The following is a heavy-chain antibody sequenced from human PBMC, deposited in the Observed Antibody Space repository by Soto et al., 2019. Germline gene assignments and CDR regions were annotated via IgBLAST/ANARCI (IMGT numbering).Heavy chain of an antibody. CDR1: GYSFTSYW. J-gene: IGHJ6*02. D-gene: IGHD1-7*01. Sequence: PGESLKISCKGSGYSFTSYWISWVRQMTGKGLEWMGRIDPSDSYTNYSPSFQGHVTISADKSISTAYLQWSSLKASDTAMYYCARPLTGTTSLYYYYGMDVWGQGTTVTVSS. V-gene: IGHV5-10-1*01. CDR3: ARPLTGTTSLYYYYGMDV. CDR2: IDPSDSYT.